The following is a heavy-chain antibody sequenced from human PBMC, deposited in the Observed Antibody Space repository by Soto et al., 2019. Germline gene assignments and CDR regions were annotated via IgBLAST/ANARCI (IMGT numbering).Heavy chain of an antibody. V-gene: IGHV3-23*01. CDR3: AKGRLAVGSDWFDS. CDR2: IGSDGGDT. Sequence: LSCAASGFTFYSHAMIWVRQAPGKGLEWVSAIGSDGGDTYYADFVKGRFTMSRDNSKNTLYLQMRSLTAEDTALYFCAKGRLAVGSDWFDSWGPGTLVTVSS. J-gene: IGHJ5*01. D-gene: IGHD1-26*01. CDR1: GFTFYSHA.